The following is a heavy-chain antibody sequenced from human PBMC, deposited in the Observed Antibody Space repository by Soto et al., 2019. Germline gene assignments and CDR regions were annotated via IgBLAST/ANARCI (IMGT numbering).Heavy chain of an antibody. CDR3: ARHTYSCGWSVFLAEVNWLGA. J-gene: IGHJ5*02. CDR2: IYYSGST. Sequence: SDTLSLTCTVSGGSISSIIYYWGWIRQPPGKGLEWIGSIYYSGSTYYNPSLKSRLTISVDTSKNQFSLKLSPVTAAATAGYYCARHTYSCGWSVFLAEVNWLGAGGQGALVTVSS. V-gene: IGHV4-39*01. D-gene: IGHD6-19*01. CDR1: GGSISSIIYY.